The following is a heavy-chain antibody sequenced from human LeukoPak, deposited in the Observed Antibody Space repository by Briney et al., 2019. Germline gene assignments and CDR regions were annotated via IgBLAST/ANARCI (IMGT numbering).Heavy chain of an antibody. D-gene: IGHD2-21*01. CDR2: IKGDGSET. Sequence: GGSLRLSCVASGSGFTFSEYWMGWVRQAPGERLEWVANIKGDGSETYYVDSVKGRFSVSRDNSNNSVYLHMNSLRGDDTALYSCAREAYCGGPSCFAVNYMDVWGKGTTVTVSS. CDR1: GSGFTFSEYW. J-gene: IGHJ6*03. V-gene: IGHV3-7*01. CDR3: AREAYCGGPSCFAVNYMDV.